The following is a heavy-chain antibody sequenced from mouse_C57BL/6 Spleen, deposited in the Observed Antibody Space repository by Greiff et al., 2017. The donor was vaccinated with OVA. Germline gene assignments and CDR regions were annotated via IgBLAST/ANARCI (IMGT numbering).Heavy chain of an antibody. Sequence: VHLVESGAELARPGASVKLSCKASGYTFTSYGISWVKQRTGQGLEWIGEIYPRSGNTYYNEKFKGKATLTADKSSSTAYMELRSLTSEDSAVYFCARPHYYYGSAMDYWGQGTSVTVSS. V-gene: IGHV1-81*01. D-gene: IGHD1-1*01. CDR3: ARPHYYYGSAMDY. CDR1: GYTFTSYG. CDR2: IYPRSGNT. J-gene: IGHJ4*01.